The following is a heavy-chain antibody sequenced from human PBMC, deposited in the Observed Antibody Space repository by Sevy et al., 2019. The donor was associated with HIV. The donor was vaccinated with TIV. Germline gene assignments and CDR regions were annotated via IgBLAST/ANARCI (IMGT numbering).Heavy chain of an antibody. V-gene: IGHV3-7*03. CDR1: GFGFGSSW. Sequence: GGSLRLSCAASGFGFGSSWMTRVRQAPRKGLEWVAGINPDRSEKYYLDSVKGRFTFSRDNAKNSLYLQMNSLRAEDTAMYYCARSSYYSFDYWGQGTLVTVSS. CDR2: INPDRSEK. J-gene: IGHJ4*02. CDR3: ARSSYYSFDY. D-gene: IGHD3-22*01.